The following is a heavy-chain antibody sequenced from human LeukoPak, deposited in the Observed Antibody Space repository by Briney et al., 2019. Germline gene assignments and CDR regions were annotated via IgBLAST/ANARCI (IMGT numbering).Heavy chain of an antibody. CDR1: GFTFSNYW. CDR3: ARGSRFLEWLFDY. D-gene: IGHD3-3*01. V-gene: IGHV3-21*01. Sequence: GGSLRLSCAASGFTFSNYWMNWVRQAPGKGLEWVSSISSSSYIYYADSVKGRFTISRDNAKNSLYLQMNSLRAEDTAVYYCARGSRFLEWLFDYWGQGTLVTVSS. CDR2: ISSSSYI. J-gene: IGHJ4*02.